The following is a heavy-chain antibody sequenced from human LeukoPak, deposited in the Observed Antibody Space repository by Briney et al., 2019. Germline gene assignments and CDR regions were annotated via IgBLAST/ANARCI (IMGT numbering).Heavy chain of an antibody. CDR3: ARAPGYCSGGSCYYPASYYYYGMDV. Sequence: GASVKVSCTASGGTFSSYAISWVRQASGQGLEWMGGIIPIFGTANYAQKFQGRVTITADESTSTAYMELSSLRSEDTAVYYCARAPGYCSGGSCYYPASYYYYGMDVWGQGTTVTVSS. CDR1: GGTFSSYA. J-gene: IGHJ6*02. D-gene: IGHD2-15*01. CDR2: IIPIFGTA. V-gene: IGHV1-69*13.